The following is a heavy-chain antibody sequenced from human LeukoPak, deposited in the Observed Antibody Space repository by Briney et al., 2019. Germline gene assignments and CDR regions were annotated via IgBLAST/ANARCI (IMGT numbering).Heavy chain of an antibody. CDR2: IYYSGST. V-gene: IGHV4-39*01. Sequence: PSETLSLTCTVSGGYISSSSYYWGWIRQPRGKGLEYIGSIYYSGSTYYNPSLKSRVTIYVDTSKNQFSLKLSSVTAADTAVYYCARLPSDDAFDIWGQGTMVTVSS. CDR1: GGYISSSSYY. CDR3: ARLPSDDAFDI. J-gene: IGHJ3*02.